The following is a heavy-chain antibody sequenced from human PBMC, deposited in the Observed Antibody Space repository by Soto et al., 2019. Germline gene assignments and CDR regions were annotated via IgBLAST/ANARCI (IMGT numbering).Heavy chain of an antibody. D-gene: IGHD6-6*01. Sequence: EVQLVESGGGLVQPGGSLRLSCAASGFTFSSYSMNWVRQAPGKGLEWVSYISSSSSTIYYADSVKGRFTISRDNAKNSLYLQMNSLRDEDTAVYYCARDGGPRPYLTSIAARPYNDYWGQGTLVTVSS. J-gene: IGHJ4*02. V-gene: IGHV3-48*02. CDR3: ARDGGPRPYLTSIAARPYNDY. CDR2: ISSSSSTI. CDR1: GFTFSSYS.